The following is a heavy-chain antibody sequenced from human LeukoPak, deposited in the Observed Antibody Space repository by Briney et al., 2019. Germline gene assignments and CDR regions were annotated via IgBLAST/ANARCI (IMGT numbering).Heavy chain of an antibody. CDR3: ARDGSARYYFDY. CDR1: GGSLSTYY. V-gene: IGHV4-59*01. Sequence: SETLSLTCTVSGGSLSTYYWDWIRHPPGKGLEWIGYIYYSGSTNYNPSLKSRVTISVDTSKNQFSLKLSSVTAADTAMYYCARDGSARYYFDYWGQGTLVTVSS. J-gene: IGHJ4*02. CDR2: IYYSGST.